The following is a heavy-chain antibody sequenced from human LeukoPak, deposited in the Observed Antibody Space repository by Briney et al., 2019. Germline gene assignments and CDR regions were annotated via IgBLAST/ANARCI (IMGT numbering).Heavy chain of an antibody. CDR2: INHSGST. D-gene: IGHD3-16*02. Sequence: PSETLSLTCAVYGGSFSGYYWSWIRQPPGKGLEWIGEINHSGSTNYNPSLKSRVTMSVDTSKNQFSLKLSSVAAADTAVYYCARSNYVWGSYRPRQSDAFDIWGQGTMVTVSS. V-gene: IGHV4-34*01. J-gene: IGHJ3*02. CDR3: ARSNYVWGSYRPRQSDAFDI. CDR1: GGSFSGYY.